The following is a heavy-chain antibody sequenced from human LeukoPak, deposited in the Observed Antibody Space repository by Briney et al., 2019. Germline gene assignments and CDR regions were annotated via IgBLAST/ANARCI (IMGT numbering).Heavy chain of an antibody. V-gene: IGHV1-18*01. J-gene: IGHJ6*03. CDR2: ISAYNGNT. CDR1: GYTFTSYA. D-gene: IGHD2-2*02. Sequence: GASVKVSCKASGYTFTSYAMNWVRQAPGQGLEWMGWISAYNGNTNYAQKLQGRVTMTTDTSTSTAYMELRSLRSEDTAVYYCARVAAEVVGVPGAIGFGWLRRDYYYMDVWGKGTTVTVSS. CDR3: ARVAAEVVGVPGAIGFGWLRRDYYYMDV.